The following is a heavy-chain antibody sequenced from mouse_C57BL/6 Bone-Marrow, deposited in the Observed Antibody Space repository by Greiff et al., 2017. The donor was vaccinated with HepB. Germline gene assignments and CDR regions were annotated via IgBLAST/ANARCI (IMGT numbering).Heavy chain of an antibody. J-gene: IGHJ3*01. V-gene: IGHV1-31*01. CDR2: IYPYNGVS. CDR1: GYSFTGYY. D-gene: IGHD2-10*01. Sequence: VQLQQSGPELVKPGASVKISCKASGYSFTGYYMHWVKQSHGNILDWIGYIYPYNGVSSYNQKFKGKATLTVDKSSSTAYMVLRSLTSEDSAVYYYATYYDHGGFAYWGQGTLVTVSA. CDR3: ATYYDHGGFAY.